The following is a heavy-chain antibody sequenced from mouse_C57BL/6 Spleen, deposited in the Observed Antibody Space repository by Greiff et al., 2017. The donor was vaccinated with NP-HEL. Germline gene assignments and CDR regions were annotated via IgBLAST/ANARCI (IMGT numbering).Heavy chain of an antibody. CDR1: GFTFSNYW. V-gene: IGHV6-3*01. CDR3: TGRGWLLRAMDD. J-gene: IGHJ4*01. D-gene: IGHD2-3*01. Sequence: EVQVVESGGGLVQPGGSMKLSCVASGFTFSNYWMNWVRQTPEKGLEWVAQIRLKSDNYATHYAESVKGRFTISRDDSKSSVYLQMNNVRAEDTGIYYCTGRGWLLRAMDDWGQGTSVTVSS. CDR2: IRLKSDNYAT.